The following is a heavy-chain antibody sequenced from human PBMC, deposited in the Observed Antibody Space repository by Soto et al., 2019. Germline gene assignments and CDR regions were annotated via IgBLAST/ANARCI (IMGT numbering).Heavy chain of an antibody. CDR1: GYTFTSYG. J-gene: IGHJ4*02. Sequence: ASVKVSCKASGYTFTSYGISWVRQAPGQGLEWMGWISAYNGNTNYAQKLQGRVTMTTDTSTSTAYMELRSLRSDDTAVYYCARDWSPRAAAENFDYWGQGTLVTVSS. D-gene: IGHD6-13*01. V-gene: IGHV1-18*01. CDR3: ARDWSPRAAAENFDY. CDR2: ISAYNGNT.